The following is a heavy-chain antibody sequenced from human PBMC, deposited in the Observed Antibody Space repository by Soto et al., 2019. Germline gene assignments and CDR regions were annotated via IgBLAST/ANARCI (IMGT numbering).Heavy chain of an antibody. D-gene: IGHD6-19*01. Sequence: SGNPSPPPGVSGGSLSGSFWSLIRQSPGKGLEWLGYVYYTGSTNYSPSLRSRVSISVDTSKNEFSLRLSSVTAADTAVYFCARSVAVPGAHIDYWGQGTQVTVSS. CDR3: ARSVAVPGAHIDY. CDR2: VYYTGST. J-gene: IGHJ4*02. V-gene: IGHV4-59*01. CDR1: GGSLSGSF.